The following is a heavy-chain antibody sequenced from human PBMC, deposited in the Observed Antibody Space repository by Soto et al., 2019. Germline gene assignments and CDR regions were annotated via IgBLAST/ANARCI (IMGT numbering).Heavy chain of an antibody. D-gene: IGHD6-19*01. V-gene: IGHV3-9*01. Sequence: PGGSLRLSCAASGFTFDDYAMHWVRQAPGKGLEWVSGISWNSGSIGYADSVKGRFTISRDNAKNSLYLQMNSLRAEDTALYYCAKDIWQWLTLRLFDYWGQGTLVTVSS. CDR1: GFTFDDYA. J-gene: IGHJ4*02. CDR2: ISWNSGSI. CDR3: AKDIWQWLTLRLFDY.